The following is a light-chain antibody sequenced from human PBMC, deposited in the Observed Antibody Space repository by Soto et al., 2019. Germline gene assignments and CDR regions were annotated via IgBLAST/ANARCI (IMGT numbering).Light chain of an antibody. V-gene: IGKV1-9*01. CDR1: QGVSSH. Sequence: IQLTQFPSSLSASVGDRVTITCRASQGVSSHLAWHQQKPGKAPKLLIYEVSTLQSGVPSRFSGSGSGTDFTLTISRLEPEDFAVYYCQQYDSSPRTFGQGTKVDIK. CDR2: EVS. J-gene: IGKJ1*01. CDR3: QQYDSSPRT.